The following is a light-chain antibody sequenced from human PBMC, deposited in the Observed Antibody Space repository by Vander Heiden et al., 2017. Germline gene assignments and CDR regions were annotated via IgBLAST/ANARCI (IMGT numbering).Light chain of an antibody. CDR1: SSNIGTNS. Sequence: QSVLTQPPSASGTPGQRVTISCSGRSSNIGTNSVYWYQQLPGTAPKLLIYRNNQRPSGVPDRFSGSKSGTSASLAISGLRSEDEADYYCATWDASLSILVFGGGTKLTVL. CDR2: RNN. CDR3: ATWDASLSILV. V-gene: IGLV1-47*01. J-gene: IGLJ3*02.